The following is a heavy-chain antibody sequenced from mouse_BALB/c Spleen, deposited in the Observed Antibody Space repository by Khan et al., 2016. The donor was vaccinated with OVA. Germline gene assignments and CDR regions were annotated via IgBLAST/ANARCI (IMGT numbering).Heavy chain of an antibody. CDR1: AYSFTSYY. J-gene: IGHJ4*01. CDR3: ARRTLDY. CDR2: IDPFNGGT. Sequence: VQLKESGPELMKPGASVKISCKASAYSFTSYYMHWVKQSHGKSLEWIGCIDPFNGGTTSNQKFKGKATLTVDKSSSTAYMHLSTLTSEDSAVYYCARRTLDYWGQGTSVTVSS. V-gene: IGHV1S135*01.